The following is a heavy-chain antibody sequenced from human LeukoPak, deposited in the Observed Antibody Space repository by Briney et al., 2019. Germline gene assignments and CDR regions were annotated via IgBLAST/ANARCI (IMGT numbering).Heavy chain of an antibody. J-gene: IGHJ4*02. V-gene: IGHV3-30*02. D-gene: IGHD3-3*01. CDR2: IRYDGSNK. CDR1: GFTFSSYG. Sequence: PGGSLRLSCAASGFTFSSYGMHWVRQAPGKGLEWVAFIRYDGSNKYYADSVKGRFTISRDNSKNTLYLQMNSLRAEDTAVYYCAKDRPYYRFGVVPPSPGFDYWGQGTLVTVSS. CDR3: AKDRPYYRFGVVPPSPGFDY.